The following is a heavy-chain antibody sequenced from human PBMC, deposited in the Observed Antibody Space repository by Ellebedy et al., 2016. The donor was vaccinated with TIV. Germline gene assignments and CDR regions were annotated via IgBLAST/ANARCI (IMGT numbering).Heavy chain of an antibody. CDR1: EGSLSRSA. CDR3: AQAPLFAEIKLLGMDV. D-gene: IGHD4-23*01. Sequence: SVKASCKGSEGSLSRSAISWVRQAPGQGLEWMGGIHPTFGPTTYAQRFQGRVLITADESTSTAYVELSSLTSADTAVYYCAQAPLFAEIKLLGMDVWGQGTSVTVSS. J-gene: IGHJ6*02. V-gene: IGHV1-69*13. CDR2: IHPTFGPT.